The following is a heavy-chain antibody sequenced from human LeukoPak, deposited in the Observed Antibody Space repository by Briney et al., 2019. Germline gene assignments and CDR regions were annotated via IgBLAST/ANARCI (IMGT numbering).Heavy chain of an antibody. CDR1: GFTFSSYG. Sequence: PGRSLRLSCAASGFTFSSYGMHWVRQAPGKGLEWEAVISYDGSNKYYADSVKGRFTISRDNSKNTLYLQMNSLRAEDTAVYYCAKGMVRGPYYYYGMDVWGKGTTVTVSS. D-gene: IGHD3-10*01. V-gene: IGHV3-30*18. J-gene: IGHJ6*04. CDR3: AKGMVRGPYYYYGMDV. CDR2: ISYDGSNK.